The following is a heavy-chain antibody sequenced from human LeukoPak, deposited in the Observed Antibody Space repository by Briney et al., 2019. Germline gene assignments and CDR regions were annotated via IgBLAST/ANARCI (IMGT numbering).Heavy chain of an antibody. CDR1: GGSISSSSYY. Sequence: SETLSLTCTVSGGSISSSSYYWDWIRQPPGKGLEWIGSIYYSGSTYYNPSLKSRVTISVDTSKNQLSLKLSSVTAADTAVYYCARHSRYGLYYFDYWGQGTLVTVSS. CDR2: IYYSGST. CDR3: ARHSRYGLYYFDY. D-gene: IGHD5-18*01. V-gene: IGHV4-39*01. J-gene: IGHJ4*02.